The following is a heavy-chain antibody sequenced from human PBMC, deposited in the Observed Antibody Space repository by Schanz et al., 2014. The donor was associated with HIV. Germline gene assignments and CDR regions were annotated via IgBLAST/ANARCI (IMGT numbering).Heavy chain of an antibody. CDR2: ISYDRRNK. Sequence: QVQLVESGGGVVQPGRSLRLSCAASGFTFSSYGIHWVRQAPGKGLEWVAVISYDRRNKYYADSVKGRFTISRDNSKNTLYLQMNSLRAEDTAVYYCARGSGPYYYYYGMDVWGQGTTVTVSS. CDR3: ARGSGPYYYYYGMDV. CDR1: GFTFSSYG. D-gene: IGHD3-10*01. V-gene: IGHV3-33*05. J-gene: IGHJ6*02.